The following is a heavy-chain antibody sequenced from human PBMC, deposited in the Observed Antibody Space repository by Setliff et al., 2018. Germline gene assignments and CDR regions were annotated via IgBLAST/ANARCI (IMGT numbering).Heavy chain of an antibody. CDR2: IWDDGGNK. CDR1: GFTFSTYR. V-gene: IGHV3-33*08. J-gene: IGHJ4*02. CDR3: ARTCSGSGCYAGLES. Sequence: LRLSCAASGFTFSTYRMHWVRQAPGKGLEWVAVIWDDGGNKYHADSVKGRFTISRDNSKNTLYRQMNSRRPEDTAVYYCARTCSGSGCYAGLESWGQGTPVTVSS. D-gene: IGHD2-15*01.